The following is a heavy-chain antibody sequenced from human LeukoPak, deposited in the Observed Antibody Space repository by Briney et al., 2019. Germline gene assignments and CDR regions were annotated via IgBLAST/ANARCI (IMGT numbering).Heavy chain of an antibody. D-gene: IGHD2-2*02. V-gene: IGHV1-69*04. J-gene: IGHJ6*02. CDR3: ARDVGSCSSTSCYKGYYYCGMDV. CDR1: GGTFSSYA. Sequence: GASVKVSCKASGGTFSSYAISWVRQAPGQGLEWMGRIIPIFGIANYAQKFQGRVTITADKSTSTAYMELSSLRSEDTAVYYCARDVGSCSSTSCYKGYYYCGMDVWGQGTTVTVSS. CDR2: IIPIFGIA.